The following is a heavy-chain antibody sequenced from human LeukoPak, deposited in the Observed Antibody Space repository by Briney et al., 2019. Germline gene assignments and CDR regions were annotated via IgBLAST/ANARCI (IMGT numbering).Heavy chain of an antibody. V-gene: IGHV1-8*01. CDR3: ATKGYCSSTSCPPVLDY. Sequence: GASVKVSCKASGYTFTSYDINWVRQAPGQGLEWMGWMNPNSGNTGYAQKFQGRVTMTRNTSISTAYMELSSLRSEDTAVYYCATKGYCSSTSCPPVLDYWGQGTLVTVSS. CDR2: MNPNSGNT. CDR1: GYTFTSYD. J-gene: IGHJ4*02. D-gene: IGHD2-2*01.